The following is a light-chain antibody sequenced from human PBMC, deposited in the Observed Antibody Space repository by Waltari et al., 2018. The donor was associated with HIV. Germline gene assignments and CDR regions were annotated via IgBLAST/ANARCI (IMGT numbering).Light chain of an antibody. Sequence: DIHMTQSPSSLSASIGDRVTITCRASQSISTYVNWYQQKPGKAPRLLIYSATSFQRGAPARFSGSGSGTEFTLTIGSLQADDSATYYCQQSHSAPRTFGGGTKVEIK. CDR1: QSISTY. J-gene: IGKJ4*01. V-gene: IGKV1-39*01. CDR3: QQSHSAPRT. CDR2: SAT.